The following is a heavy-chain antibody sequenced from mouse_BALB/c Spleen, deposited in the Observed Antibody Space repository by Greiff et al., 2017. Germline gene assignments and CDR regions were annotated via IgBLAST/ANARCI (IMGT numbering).Heavy chain of an antibody. CDR1: GFTFSSYG. J-gene: IGHJ2*01. Sequence: EVQVVESGGGLVQPGGSLKLSCAASGFTFSSYGMSWVRQTPDKRLEWVATISSGGSYTYYPDSVKGRFTISRDNAKNTLYLQMSSLKSEDTAMYYCARHIRTTVVADYWGQGTTLTVSS. CDR3: ARHIRTTVVADY. CDR2: ISSGGSYT. V-gene: IGHV5-6*01. D-gene: IGHD1-1*01.